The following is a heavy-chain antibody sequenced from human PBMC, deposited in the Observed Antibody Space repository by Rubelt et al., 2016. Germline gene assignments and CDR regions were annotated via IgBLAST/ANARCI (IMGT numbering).Heavy chain of an antibody. J-gene: IGHJ4*02. CDR2: IHYSGST. Sequence: QVQLQESGPGLVKPSETLSLTCTVSGGSISSYYWSWIRQPPGKGLEWIGDIHYSGSTNYSPSLKSRVTISGDTSKNPFSLKLTSVTAADTAVYYCVRANYFDYWGQGTLVTVSS. CDR1: GGSISSYY. CDR3: VRANYFDY. V-gene: IGHV4-59*01.